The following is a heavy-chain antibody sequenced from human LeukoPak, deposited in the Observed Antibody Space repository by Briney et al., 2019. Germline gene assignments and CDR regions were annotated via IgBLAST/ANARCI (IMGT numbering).Heavy chain of an antibody. J-gene: IGHJ5*02. V-gene: IGHV1-2*02. Sequence: ASVKVSCKASGYTFTGYYMHWVRQAPGQGLEWMGWINPNSGGTNYAQKFQGRVTMTEDTSTDTAYMELSSLRSEDTAVYYCARSRVYCTNGVCYGNWFDPWGQGTLVTVSS. CDR1: GYTFTGYY. CDR2: INPNSGGT. D-gene: IGHD2-8*01. CDR3: ARSRVYCTNGVCYGNWFDP.